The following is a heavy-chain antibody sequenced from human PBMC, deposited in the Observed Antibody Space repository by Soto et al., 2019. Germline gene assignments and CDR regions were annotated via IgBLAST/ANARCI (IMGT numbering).Heavy chain of an antibody. Sequence: GASVPVSFQASGYTFPAYFIHWLRQAPGKGLEWLGWINPNSGGTKYAENFQGRLTMTGDTSINTAHMDRRGLKTYDTAVYFCAKDERATMVRGANHDYWGQGTLVTASS. CDR2: INPNSGGT. CDR1: GYTFPAYF. V-gene: IGHV1-2*02. CDR3: AKDERATMVRGANHDY. D-gene: IGHD3-10*01. J-gene: IGHJ4*02.